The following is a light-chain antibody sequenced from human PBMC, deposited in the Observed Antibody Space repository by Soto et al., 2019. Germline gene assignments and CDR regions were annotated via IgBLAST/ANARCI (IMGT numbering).Light chain of an antibody. J-gene: IGKJ1*01. CDR3: QQYNNWPRT. CDR1: QSVSNN. V-gene: IGKV3D-15*03. Sequence: EIVLTQSPGTLSLSPGERATLSCRASQSVSNNYLAWYQQKPGQAPRLLIYGASNRATGIPDRFSGSGSGTEFTLTISILQSEDFAVYYCQQYNNWPRTFGPGTKVDIK. CDR2: GAS.